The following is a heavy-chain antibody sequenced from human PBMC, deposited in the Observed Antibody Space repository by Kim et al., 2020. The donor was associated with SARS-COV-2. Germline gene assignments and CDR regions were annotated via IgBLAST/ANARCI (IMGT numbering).Heavy chain of an antibody. V-gene: IGHV1-46*01. CDR3: AREGRNSGSYEGNAFDI. CDR1: GYTFTSYY. CDR2: INPSGGST. J-gene: IGHJ3*02. Sequence: ASVKVSCKASGYTFTSYYMHWVRQAPGQGLEWMGIINPSGGSTSYAQKFQGRVTMTRDTSTSTVYMELSSLRSEDTAVYYCAREGRNSGSYEGNAFDIWGQGTMVTVSS. D-gene: IGHD1-26*01.